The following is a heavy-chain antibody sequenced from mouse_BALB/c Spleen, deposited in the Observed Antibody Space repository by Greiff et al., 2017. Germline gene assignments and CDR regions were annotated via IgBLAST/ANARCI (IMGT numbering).Heavy chain of an antibody. Sequence: EVQVVESGGGLVQPGGSLKLSCAASGFTFSSYGMSWVRQTPDKRLELVATMNSNGGSTYYPDSVKGRFTISRDNDKNTLYLQMSSLKSEDTAMYYCAKDRYDYGFDYWGQGTTLTVSA. J-gene: IGHJ2*01. D-gene: IGHD2-4*01. V-gene: IGHV5-6-3*01. CDR3: AKDRYDYGFDY. CDR2: MNSNGGST. CDR1: GFTFSSYG.